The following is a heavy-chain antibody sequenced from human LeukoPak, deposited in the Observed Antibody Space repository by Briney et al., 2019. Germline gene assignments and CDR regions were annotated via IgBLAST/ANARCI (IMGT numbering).Heavy chain of an antibody. CDR3: ARKRSRAYSSGWYY. CDR2: IIPIFGTA. CDR1: GGTFSSYA. D-gene: IGHD6-19*01. J-gene: IGHJ4*02. V-gene: IGHV1-69*01. Sequence: GSSVKVSCKASGGTFSSYAISWVRQAPGQGLEWMGGIIPIFGTASYAQKFQGRVTITADESTSTAYMELSSLRSEDTAVYYCARKRSRAYSSGWYYWGQGTLVTVSS.